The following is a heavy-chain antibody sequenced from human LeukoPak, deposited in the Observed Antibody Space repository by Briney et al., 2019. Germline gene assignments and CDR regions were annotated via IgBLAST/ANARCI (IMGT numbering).Heavy chain of an antibody. CDR3: ARGDIVVVPAANYYYGMDV. J-gene: IGHJ6*02. Sequence: GGSLRLSCAASGFTFSSYSMNWVCQAPGKGLEWVSSISSSGYIYYADSVKGRFTISRDNAKNSLYLQMNSLRAEDTAVYYCARGDIVVVPAANYYYGMDVWGQGTTVTVSS. CDR1: GFTFSSYS. V-gene: IGHV3-21*01. CDR2: ISSSGYI. D-gene: IGHD2-2*01.